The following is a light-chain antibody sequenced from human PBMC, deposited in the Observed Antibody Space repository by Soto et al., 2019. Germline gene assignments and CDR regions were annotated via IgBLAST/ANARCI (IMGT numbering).Light chain of an antibody. Sequence: EVVLTQSPGTLSLSPGERATLSCRASQSVSDSYLAWYQQKPGQAPRLLIYGASTRATGIPARFSGSGSGTDFTLTISSLEPEDFAVYYCQQRSNWITFGQGTRLEIK. J-gene: IGKJ5*01. CDR3: QQRSNWIT. V-gene: IGKV3D-20*02. CDR2: GAS. CDR1: QSVSDSY.